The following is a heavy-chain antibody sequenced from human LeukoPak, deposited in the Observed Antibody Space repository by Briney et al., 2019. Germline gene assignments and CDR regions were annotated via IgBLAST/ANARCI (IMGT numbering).Heavy chain of an antibody. CDR1: GGSVSSGSYY. D-gene: IGHD6-6*01. Sequence: SETLSLTCTVSGGSVSSGSYYWSWIRQPPGKGLEWIGYIYYSGSTNYNPSLKSRVTISVDTSKNQFSLKLSSVTAADTAVYYCARVGAARLLSLPRGVYYFDYWGQGTLVTVSS. V-gene: IGHV4-61*01. CDR3: ARVGAARLLSLPRGVYYFDY. CDR2: IYYSGST. J-gene: IGHJ4*02.